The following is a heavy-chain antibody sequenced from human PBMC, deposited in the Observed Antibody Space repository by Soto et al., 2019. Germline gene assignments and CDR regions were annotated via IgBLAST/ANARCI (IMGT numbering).Heavy chain of an antibody. Sequence: PSETLSLTCTVSVGSISSGGYYWSWIRQHPGKGLEWIGYIYYSGSTYYNPSLKSRVTISVDTSKNQFSLKLSSVTAADTAVYYCARALGYYDSHYYGMDVWGQGTTVTVSS. D-gene: IGHD3-22*01. CDR1: VGSISSGGYY. V-gene: IGHV4-31*03. CDR3: ARALGYYDSHYYGMDV. J-gene: IGHJ6*01. CDR2: IYYSGST.